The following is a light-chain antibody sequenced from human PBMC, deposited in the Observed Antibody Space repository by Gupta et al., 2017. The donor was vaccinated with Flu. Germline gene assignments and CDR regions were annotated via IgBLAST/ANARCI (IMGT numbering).Light chain of an antibody. CDR1: QSINNW. J-gene: IGKJ2*01. V-gene: IGKV1-5*03. Sequence: DIQTTQSPSTLSASVGDRVPITCRASQSINNWLAWYQQKPGKAPKLLIYKASNLQSGVPSRFIGGGSGTEFSLTISSRQPDDFSVYYCHQYNSYSPVTFGQGTKLEIK. CDR2: KAS. CDR3: HQYNSYSPVT.